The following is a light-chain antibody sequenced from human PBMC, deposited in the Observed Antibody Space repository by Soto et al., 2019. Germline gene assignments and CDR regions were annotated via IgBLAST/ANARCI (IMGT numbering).Light chain of an antibody. CDR2: GNS. V-gene: IGLV1-40*01. CDR3: QSYDSSLSGLYV. CDR1: SSNIGAGYD. Sequence: QPVLTQPPSVSGAPGQRVTISCTGSSSNIGAGYDVHWYQQLPGTAPKLLIYGNSNRPSGVPDRFSGSKSGTSASLAITGLQAEDEADYYCQSYDSSLSGLYVLGTGTKVTVL. J-gene: IGLJ1*01.